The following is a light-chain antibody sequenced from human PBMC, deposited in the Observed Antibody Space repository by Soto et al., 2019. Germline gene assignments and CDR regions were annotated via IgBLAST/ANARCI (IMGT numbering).Light chain of an antibody. J-gene: IGLJ1*01. Sequence: SYELTQLPSVSVAPGQTAMITCWGNNIGSKSVHWYQQKPGQAPVLVVYDDSDRPSGIPERFSGSNSGNTATLTISRVEAGDEADYYCQVWDSSSDNYVFGKGTKVTVL. CDR1: NIGSKS. V-gene: IGLV3-21*02. CDR2: DDS. CDR3: QVWDSSSDNYV.